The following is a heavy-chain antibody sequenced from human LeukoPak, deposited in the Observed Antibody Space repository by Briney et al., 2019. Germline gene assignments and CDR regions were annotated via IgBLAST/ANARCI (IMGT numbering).Heavy chain of an antibody. CDR3: AKDSRRMYYYYMDV. CDR1: GFTVSSNY. Sequence: GGSLRLSCAASGFTVSSNYMSWVRQAPGKGLEWVSVIYSGGSTYYADSVKGRFTISRDNSKNTLYLQMNSLRAEDTAVYYCAKDSRRMYYYYMDVWGKGTTVTISS. V-gene: IGHV3-66*01. CDR2: IYSGGST. D-gene: IGHD2/OR15-2a*01. J-gene: IGHJ6*03.